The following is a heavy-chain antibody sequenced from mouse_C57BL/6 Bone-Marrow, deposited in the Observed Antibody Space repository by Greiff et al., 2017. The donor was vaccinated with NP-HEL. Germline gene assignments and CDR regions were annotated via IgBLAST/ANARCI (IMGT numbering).Heavy chain of an antibody. CDR3: TRGGSTGAFDY. CDR2: ISSGGDYI. J-gene: IGHJ2*01. D-gene: IGHD4-1*02. V-gene: IGHV5-9-1*02. CDR1: GFTFSSYA. Sequence: EVMLVESGEGLVKPGGSLKLSCAASGFTFSSYAMSWVRQTPGKRLEWVAYISSGGDYIYYADTVKGRFTISRDNASNTLYLQMSSLKSEDTAVYYCTRGGSTGAFDYWGQGTTLTVSS.